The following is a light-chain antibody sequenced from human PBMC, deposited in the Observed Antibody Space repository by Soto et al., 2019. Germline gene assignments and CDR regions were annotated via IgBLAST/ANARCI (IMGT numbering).Light chain of an antibody. CDR3: QQRSNWPPIT. CDR1: QSVSSD. CDR2: DAS. J-gene: IGKJ5*01. Sequence: EIVLTQSPATLSWSPGERATLSCRASQSVSSDLAWYQQKPGQAPRLLIYDASNRAPGIPARFSGSGSGTDFTLTRSSLEHEDFAVYYCQQRSNWPPITFGQGTRLEIK. V-gene: IGKV3-11*01.